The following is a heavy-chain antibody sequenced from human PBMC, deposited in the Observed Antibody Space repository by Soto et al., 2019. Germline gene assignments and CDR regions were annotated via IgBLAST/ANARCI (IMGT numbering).Heavy chain of an antibody. D-gene: IGHD2-15*01. CDR3: AREPGGSWLNSWFDP. J-gene: IGHJ5*02. Sequence: PSETLSLTCTVSGGSISSGGYYWSWIRQHPGKGLEWIGYIYYSGSTYYNPSLKSRVTISVDTSKNQFSLKLSSVTAADTAVYYCAREPGGSWLNSWFDPWGQGTLVTAPQ. CDR1: GGSISSGGYY. CDR2: IYYSGST. V-gene: IGHV4-31*03.